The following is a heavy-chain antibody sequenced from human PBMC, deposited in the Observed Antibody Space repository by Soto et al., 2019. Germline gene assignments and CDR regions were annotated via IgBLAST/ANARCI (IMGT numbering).Heavy chain of an antibody. J-gene: IGHJ6*02. CDR2: IIPIFGTA. CDR1: GGTFSSYA. CDR3: ARDSRITIFGVVITTYGMDV. Sequence: VKVSCKASGGTFSSYAISWVRQAPGQGLEWMGGIIPIFGTANYAQKFQGRVTITADESTSTAYMELSSLRSEDTAVYYCARDSRITIFGVVITTYGMDVWGQGTTVTVSS. D-gene: IGHD3-3*01. V-gene: IGHV1-69*01.